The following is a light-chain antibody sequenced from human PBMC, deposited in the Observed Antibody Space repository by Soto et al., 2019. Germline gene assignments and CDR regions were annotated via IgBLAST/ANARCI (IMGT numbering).Light chain of an antibody. CDR2: AAS. CDR1: QSLSSSY. V-gene: IGKV3-20*01. Sequence: EIVLTQFPGTLSLSPGERATLSCRPCQSLSSSYLVWYQQKPGQAPRLLIYAASRRATGIPDRFSGSGSTTENTLTISRLAPEDSAVYYCQQHGTFGQGTKLEIK. CDR3: QQHGT. J-gene: IGKJ2*01.